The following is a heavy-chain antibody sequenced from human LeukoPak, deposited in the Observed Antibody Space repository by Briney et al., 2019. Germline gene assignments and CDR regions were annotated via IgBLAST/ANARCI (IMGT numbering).Heavy chain of an antibody. Sequence: SETLSLTCTVSGGSVRSSLWSFFRQPPGKGLEWIGYIYSTGSTNSNPSLKGRVSISLDTSNNQFSLQLHSVTAADTAVYFCSGGSRSVHFDYWGQGTLVTVSS. V-gene: IGHV4-4*09. J-gene: IGHJ4*02. CDR3: SGGSRSVHFDY. CDR2: IYSTGST. CDR1: GGSVRSSL. D-gene: IGHD2-15*01.